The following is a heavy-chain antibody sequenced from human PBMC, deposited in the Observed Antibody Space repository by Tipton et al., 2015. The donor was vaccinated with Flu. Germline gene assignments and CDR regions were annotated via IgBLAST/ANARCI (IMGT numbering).Heavy chain of an antibody. CDR3: ARTYGPFNWFDP. Sequence: LRLSCTVSGGSIGSSTDYWGWLRQPPGKGLEWIGTIYDGGSTYYNPSLRSRVTISLDTSKNQFSLRLSSVTAADTAVYSCARTYGPFNWFDPWGQGTLVTVSS. J-gene: IGHJ5*02. CDR2: IYDGGST. CDR1: GGSIGSSTDY. V-gene: IGHV4-39*01. D-gene: IGHD3-10*01.